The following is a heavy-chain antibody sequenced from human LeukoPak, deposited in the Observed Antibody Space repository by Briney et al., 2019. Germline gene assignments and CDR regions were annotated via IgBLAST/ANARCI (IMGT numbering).Heavy chain of an antibody. CDR3: ARSGIPYRGYSGYDLTYDYYGMDV. D-gene: IGHD5-12*01. CDR2: IYPGDSDT. Sequence: GESLKISCKGSGYSFTSYWIGWVRQMPGKGLEWMGIIYPGDSDTRYSPSFQGQVTISADKSISTAYLQWSSLKASDTAMYYCARSGIPYRGYSGYDLTYDYYGMDVWGQGTTVNVSS. J-gene: IGHJ6*02. CDR1: GYSFTSYW. V-gene: IGHV5-51*01.